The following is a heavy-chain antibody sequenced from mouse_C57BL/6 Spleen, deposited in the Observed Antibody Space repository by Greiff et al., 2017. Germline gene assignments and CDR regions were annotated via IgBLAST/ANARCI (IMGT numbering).Heavy chain of an antibody. CDR3: ARWEGYDYYAMDY. CDR1: GYTFTSYW. D-gene: IGHD2-2*01. Sequence: QVQLKQPGAELVRPGSSVKLSCKASGYTFTSYWMDWVKPRPGQGLEWIGNIYPSDSETHYNQKFKDKATLTVDKSSSTAYMQLSSLTSEDSAVYYCARWEGYDYYAMDYWGQGTSVTVSS. CDR2: IYPSDSET. J-gene: IGHJ4*01. V-gene: IGHV1-61*01.